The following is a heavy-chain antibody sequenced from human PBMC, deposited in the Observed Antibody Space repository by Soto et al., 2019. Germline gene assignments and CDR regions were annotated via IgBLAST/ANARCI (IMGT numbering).Heavy chain of an antibody. Sequence: ASVKVSCKASGYTFTGYYMHWVRQAPGQGLEWMGWINPNSGGTNYAQKFQGWVTMTRDTSISTAYMELSRLRSDDTAVYYCARGLYGSGSYYNIDYWGQGTLVTVSS. CDR2: INPNSGGT. CDR1: GYTFTGYY. D-gene: IGHD3-10*01. V-gene: IGHV1-2*04. J-gene: IGHJ4*02. CDR3: ARGLYGSGSYYNIDY.